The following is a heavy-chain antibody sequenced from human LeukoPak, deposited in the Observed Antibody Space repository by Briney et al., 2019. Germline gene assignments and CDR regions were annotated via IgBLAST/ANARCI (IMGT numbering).Heavy chain of an antibody. J-gene: IGHJ3*02. CDR2: ISPIFGTA. CDR3: ARAGGYCSSTSCYSAFDI. Sequence: GSSVKLSFKASGGTFTSYGISWVRHAPGQGLEWMGGISPIFGTANYAQKFQGRVTITADESTSTAYMELSSLRSEDTAVYYCARAGGYCSSTSCYSAFDIWGQGTMATVSS. V-gene: IGHV1-69*01. D-gene: IGHD2-2*02. CDR1: GGTFTSYG.